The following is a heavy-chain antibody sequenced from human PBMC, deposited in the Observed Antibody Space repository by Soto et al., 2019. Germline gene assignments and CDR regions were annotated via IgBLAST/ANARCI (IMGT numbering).Heavy chain of an antibody. CDR1: GFTFSSYL. J-gene: IGHJ4*02. D-gene: IGHD3-10*01. V-gene: IGHV3-7*04. CDR3: ARATGADKEDY. CDR2: IKEDGSEK. Sequence: PGGSLILSCAASGFTFSSYLMSWVRQAPGRGLEWVGNIKEDGSEKYYVDSVNGRFTVSRDNAKNSLYLQMNSLRAEDTAVYYCARATGADKEDYWGQGTLVTVSS.